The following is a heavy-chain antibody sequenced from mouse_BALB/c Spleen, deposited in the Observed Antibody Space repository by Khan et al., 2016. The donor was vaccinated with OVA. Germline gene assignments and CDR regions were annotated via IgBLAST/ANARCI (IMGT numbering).Heavy chain of an antibody. Sequence: QVQLKQSGAELARPGASVKLSCKASGYSFPDYYINWVKQRTGQGLEWIGKISPGSGDTYYNEKFKGKATLTADKSSSTAYMQLSSLTSEASAVDFCARMNYFGYTFAYWGQGTLVTVSA. V-gene: IGHV1-77*01. J-gene: IGHJ3*01. CDR3: ARMNYFGYTFAY. CDR1: GYSFPDYY. D-gene: IGHD1-2*01. CDR2: ISPGSGDT.